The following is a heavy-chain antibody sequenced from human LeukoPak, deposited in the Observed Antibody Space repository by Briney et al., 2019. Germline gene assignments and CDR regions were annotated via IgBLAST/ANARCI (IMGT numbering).Heavy chain of an antibody. V-gene: IGHV4-30-4*02. CDR1: GGSISSGDYY. CDR2: IYYSGST. D-gene: IGHD3-3*01. Sequence: SETLSLTCTVSGGSISSGDYYWSWIRQPPGKGLEWIGYIYYSGSTYYNPSLKSRVTISVDTSKNQFSLKLSSVTAADTAVYYCARAAPSTIFGVAPGAFDIWGQGTMVTVSS. CDR3: ARAAPSTIFGVAPGAFDI. J-gene: IGHJ3*02.